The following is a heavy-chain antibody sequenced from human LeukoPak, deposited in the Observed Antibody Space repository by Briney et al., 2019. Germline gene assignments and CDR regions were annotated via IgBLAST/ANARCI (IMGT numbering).Heavy chain of an antibody. V-gene: IGHV4-4*07. CDR2: IYASGST. J-gene: IGHJ4*02. CDR3: ARSQAYNPAMVTYFDY. D-gene: IGHD5-18*01. Sequence: SETLSLTCTVSGGSISSYYWSWIRQPAGKALEWMGRIYASGSTNYNPSLKSRVTMSVDTSKNQFSLKLSSVTAADTAVYFCARSQAYNPAMVTYFDYWGQGTLVTVSS. CDR1: GGSISSYY.